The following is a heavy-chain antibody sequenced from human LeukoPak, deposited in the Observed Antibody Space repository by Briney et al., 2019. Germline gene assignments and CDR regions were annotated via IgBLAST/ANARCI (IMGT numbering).Heavy chain of an antibody. Sequence: SETLSLTCTVSGYSISSGYYWGWIRQPPGKGLEWIGSIYHSGSTYYNPSLKSRVTISVDTSKNQFSLKLSSVTAADTAVYYCARHFSQVPAATFDYWGQGTLVTVSS. V-gene: IGHV4-38-2*02. J-gene: IGHJ4*02. CDR3: ARHFSQVPAATFDY. CDR2: IYHSGST. CDR1: GYSISSGYY. D-gene: IGHD2-2*01.